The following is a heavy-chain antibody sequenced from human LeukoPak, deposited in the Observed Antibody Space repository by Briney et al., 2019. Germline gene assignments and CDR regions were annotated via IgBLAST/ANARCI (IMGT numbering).Heavy chain of an antibody. J-gene: IGHJ4*02. Sequence: TGGSLRLSCAASEFSVSNNYMAWVRQAPGKGLEWVSVIYRGGSIYYADSVKGRFTISRDNSKNTLYLQMNSLRAEDTAVYYCAPRRETYSFFDYWGQGTLVTVSS. CDR1: EFSVSNNY. CDR3: APRRETYSFFDY. D-gene: IGHD5-24*01. CDR2: IYRGGSI. V-gene: IGHV3-53*01.